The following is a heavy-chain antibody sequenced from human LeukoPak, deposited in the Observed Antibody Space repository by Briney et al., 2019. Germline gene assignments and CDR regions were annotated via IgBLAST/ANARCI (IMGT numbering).Heavy chain of an antibody. CDR3: ARIPGSSTSSTIKYYYYGMDV. V-gene: IGHV4-34*01. D-gene: IGHD2-2*01. CDR1: GGSFSGYY. J-gene: IGHJ6*02. CDR2: INHSGST. Sequence: SETLSLTCAVYGGSFSGYYWSWIRQPPGKGLEWIGEINHSGSTNYNPSLKSRVTISVDTSKNQFSLKLSSVTAADTAVYYCARIPGSSTSSTIKYYYYGMDVWGQGTRSPSP.